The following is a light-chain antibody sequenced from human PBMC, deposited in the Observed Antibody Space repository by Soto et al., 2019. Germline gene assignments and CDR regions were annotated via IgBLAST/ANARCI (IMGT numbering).Light chain of an antibody. J-gene: IGKJ1*01. CDR2: GAS. CDR1: QSVDSSF. Sequence: EIVLTQSPGSLSLSPGERATLSCRASQSVDSSFFAWYQQKPGQAPRLLIYGASNRATGIPARFSGSGSGTDFTLTISRLEPEGLAVYYCQQYVSSVTFGQGTKVAIK. CDR3: QQYVSSVT. V-gene: IGKV3-20*01.